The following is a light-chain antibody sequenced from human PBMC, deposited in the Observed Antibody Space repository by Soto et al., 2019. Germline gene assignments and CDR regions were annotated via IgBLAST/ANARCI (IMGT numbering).Light chain of an antibody. CDR2: GAS. Sequence: EIVLTQSPGTLSLSPGERATLSCRASQSVSRSYLAWYQQKPGQAPRLLIYGASSRATGIPDRVSGSGSGTDLALTISSLEPEDFAVYYCQQYGSSPPTWTFGQGTKVDIK. V-gene: IGKV3-20*01. CDR1: QSVSRSY. CDR3: QQYGSSPPTWT. J-gene: IGKJ1*01.